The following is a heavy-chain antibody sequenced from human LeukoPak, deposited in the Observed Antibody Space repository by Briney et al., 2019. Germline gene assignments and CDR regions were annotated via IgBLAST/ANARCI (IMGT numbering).Heavy chain of an antibody. CDR3: ARVKPGIAAAGGSLDY. CDR2: ISSSSSYT. CDR1: GFTFSDYY. Sequence: PGGSLRLSCAASGFTFSDYYMSWIRRAPGKGLEWVAYISSSSSYTNYADSVKGRFTISRDNAKNSLYLQMNSLRAEDTAVYYCARVKPGIAAAGGSLDYWGQGTLVTVPS. J-gene: IGHJ4*02. V-gene: IGHV3-11*06. D-gene: IGHD6-13*01.